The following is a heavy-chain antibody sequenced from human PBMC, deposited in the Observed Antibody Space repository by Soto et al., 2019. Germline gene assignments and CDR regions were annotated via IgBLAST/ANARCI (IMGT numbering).Heavy chain of an antibody. CDR1: GGSISCGGYY. V-gene: IGHV4-31*03. CDR3: SRERESASEH. J-gene: IGHJ4*02. CDR2: ICYSWST. Sequence: SETLALTCTVSGGSISCGGYYWTWIRQPPGKGLERIAYICYSWSTYYTPSLKRRVTISVDTSKNHFSLKLSSVTAADTAVYYGSRERESASEHWGQGTLVTVSS.